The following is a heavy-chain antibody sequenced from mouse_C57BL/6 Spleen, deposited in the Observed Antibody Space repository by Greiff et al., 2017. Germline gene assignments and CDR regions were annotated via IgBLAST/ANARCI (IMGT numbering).Heavy chain of an antibody. CDR1: GYTFTSYW. V-gene: IGHV1-55*01. J-gene: IGHJ4*01. CDR2: IYPGSGST. CDR3: AKIYYGNYYAMDY. Sequence: QVQLQQPGAELVKPGASVKMSCKASGYTFTSYWITWVKQRPGQGLEWIGDIYPGSGSTTYNEKFKSKATLTVDTSSSTAYMQLSSLTSEDSAVYYCAKIYYGNYYAMDYWGQGTSGTVSS. D-gene: IGHD2-1*01.